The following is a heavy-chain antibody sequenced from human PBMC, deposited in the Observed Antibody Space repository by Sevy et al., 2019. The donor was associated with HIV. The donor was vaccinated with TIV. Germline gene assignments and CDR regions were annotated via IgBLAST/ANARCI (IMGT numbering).Heavy chain of an antibody. CDR2: IHYSGST. D-gene: IGHD1-26*01. CDR1: GGSISSGSYY. Sequence: SETLSLTWTVSGGSISSGSYYWIWIRQSPGKGLEGIGYIHYSGSTNYNPSLKSRVTISVDTSKNQFSLKLSSVTAADTAVYYCARDSGSYPYYFDYWGQGTLVTVSS. CDR3: ARDSGSYPYYFDY. V-gene: IGHV4-61*01. J-gene: IGHJ4*02.